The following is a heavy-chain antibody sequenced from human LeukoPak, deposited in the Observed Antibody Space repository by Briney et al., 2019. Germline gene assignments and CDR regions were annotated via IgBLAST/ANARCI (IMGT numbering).Heavy chain of an antibody. D-gene: IGHD1-26*01. V-gene: IGHV3-30*18. CDR2: ISYDVSNK. CDR3: AKDLKWDLTDGFDY. Sequence: GGSLRLSCAASGFTFSSYAMHWVRQAPGKGLEWVALISYDVSNKYYADSVKGRFTISRDNSKNTLYLQMNSLRAEDTAVYYCAKDLKWDLTDGFDYWGQGTLVTVSS. CDR1: GFTFSSYA. J-gene: IGHJ4*02.